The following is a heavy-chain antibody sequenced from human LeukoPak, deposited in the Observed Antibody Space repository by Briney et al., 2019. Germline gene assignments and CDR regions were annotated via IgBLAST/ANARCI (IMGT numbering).Heavy chain of an antibody. CDR2: IYSGGST. Sequence: QPGGSLRLSCAASGFTVSSNYMSWVRQAPGKGLEWVSVIYSGGSTYYADSVKGRFTISRDNSKNTLYLQMNSLRAEDTAVYYCARSRYSSSCLDYWGQGTLVTVSS. J-gene: IGHJ4*02. CDR3: ARSRYSSSCLDY. V-gene: IGHV3-66*01. CDR1: GFTVSSNY. D-gene: IGHD6-13*01.